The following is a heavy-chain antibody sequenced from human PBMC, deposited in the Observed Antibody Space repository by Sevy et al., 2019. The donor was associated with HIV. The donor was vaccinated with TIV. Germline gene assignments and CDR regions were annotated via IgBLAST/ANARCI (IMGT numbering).Heavy chain of an antibody. CDR3: ARVRVYNWFDP. V-gene: IGHV4-31*03. CDR1: GGSISSGGYY. D-gene: IGHD2-8*01. Sequence: SETLSLTCTVSGGSISSGGYYWSWNRQHPGKGLEWIGYIYYSGSTYYNPSLKSRVTISVDTSKNQFSLKLSSVTAADTAVYYCARVRVYNWFDPWGQGTLVTVSS. CDR2: IYYSGST. J-gene: IGHJ5*02.